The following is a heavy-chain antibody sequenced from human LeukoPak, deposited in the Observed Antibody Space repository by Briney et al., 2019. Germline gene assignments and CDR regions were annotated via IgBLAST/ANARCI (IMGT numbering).Heavy chain of an antibody. V-gene: IGHV3-21*04. D-gene: IGHD1-26*01. Sequence: GGSLRLSCAASGFSFTSSGMSWVRQAPGKGLEWVSAISSHSDYIYYADSVKGRFTISRDNAKNSLYLQMNSLRAEDTAKYYCAKRREGAFDYWGQGILVTVSS. J-gene: IGHJ4*02. CDR1: GFSFTSSG. CDR2: ISSHSDYI. CDR3: AKRREGAFDY.